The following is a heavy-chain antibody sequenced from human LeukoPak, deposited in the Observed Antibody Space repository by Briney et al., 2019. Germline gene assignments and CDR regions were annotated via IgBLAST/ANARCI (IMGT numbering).Heavy chain of an antibody. CDR3: ARAYRDLTDAFDI. CDR2: ISSSSNYI. Sequence: GGSLRLSCAASGFTFSNYSMNWVRQAPGKGLEWVSSISSSSNYIYYADSVKGRFTISRDNAKNSLYLQMNSLRAEDTAVYYCARAYRDLTDAFDIWGQGTMVTVSS. D-gene: IGHD3-16*02. V-gene: IGHV3-21*01. J-gene: IGHJ3*02. CDR1: GFTFSNYS.